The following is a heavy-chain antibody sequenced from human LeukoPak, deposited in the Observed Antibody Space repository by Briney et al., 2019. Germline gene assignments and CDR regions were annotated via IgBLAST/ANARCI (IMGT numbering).Heavy chain of an antibody. CDR1: GYSFTSYW. Sequence: GEALKISCKGSGYSFTSYWIGWVRQMPGKGLEWMGIIYPGDSETRYSPSFQGQVTISADKSISTAYLRWSSLKASDTAMYYCARLFAGYSYGFYFEYWGQGTLVTVSS. CDR2: IYPGDSET. V-gene: IGHV5-51*01. D-gene: IGHD5-18*01. CDR3: ARLFAGYSYGFYFEY. J-gene: IGHJ4*02.